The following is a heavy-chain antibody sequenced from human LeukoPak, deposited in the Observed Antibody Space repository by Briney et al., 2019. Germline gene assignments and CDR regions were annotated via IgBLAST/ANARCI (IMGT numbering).Heavy chain of an antibody. Sequence: GRSLRLSCTGFGFIFGDHAMTWVRQAPGKGLKCVRLIISKADGGTTEYAASVGGRFHISRDDSRGIMYFQMDSLGSEDPGVYYCSRGPINLWLYDGMDVWGQGTTVTVSS. D-gene: IGHD5-24*01. V-gene: IGHV3-49*04. CDR3: SRGPINLWLYDGMDV. CDR1: GFIFGDHA. J-gene: IGHJ6*02. CDR2: IISKADGGTT.